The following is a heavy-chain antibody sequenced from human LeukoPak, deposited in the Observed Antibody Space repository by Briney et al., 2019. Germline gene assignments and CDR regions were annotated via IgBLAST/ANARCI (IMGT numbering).Heavy chain of an antibody. CDR3: ARAQGGFNWNDGGWFDP. D-gene: IGHD1-1*01. J-gene: IGHJ5*02. CDR1: RYTFTSYY. V-gene: IGHV1-46*01. CDR2: INPSGGST. Sequence: ASVEVSCKASRYTFTSYYMHWVRQAPGQGLEWMGIINPSGGSTSYAQKFQGRVTMTRDTSTSTVYMELSSLRSEDTAVYYCARAQGGFNWNDGGWFDPWGQGTLVTVSS.